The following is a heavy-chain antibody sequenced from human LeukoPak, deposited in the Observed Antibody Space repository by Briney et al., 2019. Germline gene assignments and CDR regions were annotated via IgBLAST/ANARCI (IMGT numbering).Heavy chain of an antibody. V-gene: IGHV3-30*03. CDR1: GFTFSSYS. CDR2: RSYDGSKK. CDR3: ALAARPDY. Sequence: RGSLRLSCAATGFTFSSYSMHWVRQPPGKGLEWVAVRSYDGSKKSYADSVKGRLTISRHNSKKTHYLQVNSLRAEDTAVYYCALAARPDYWGQGTLVTVSS. D-gene: IGHD6-6*01. J-gene: IGHJ4*02.